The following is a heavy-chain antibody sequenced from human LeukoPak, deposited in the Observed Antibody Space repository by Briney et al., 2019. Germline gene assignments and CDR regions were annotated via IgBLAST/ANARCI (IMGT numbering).Heavy chain of an antibody. D-gene: IGHD5-12*01. CDR1: GFTFSSYA. CDR3: AKGSYSGYDPYYFDY. Sequence: GGSLKLSCAASGFTFSSYAMSWVRQAPGKGLEWVSAISGSGGSTYYADSVKGRFTISRDNSKNTLYLQMNSLRAEDTAVYYCAKGSYSGYDPYYFDYWGQGTLVTVSS. CDR2: ISGSGGST. J-gene: IGHJ4*02. V-gene: IGHV3-23*01.